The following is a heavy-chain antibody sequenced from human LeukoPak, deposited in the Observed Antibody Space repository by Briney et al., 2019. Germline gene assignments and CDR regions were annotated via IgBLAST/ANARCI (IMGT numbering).Heavy chain of an antibody. Sequence: SSETLSLTCTVSGGSISSSSYYWGWIRQPPGKGLEWIGSIYYSGSTYYNPSLKGRVTISVDTSKNQFSLKLSSVTAADTAVYYCARDGSRSDSNYRDGMDVWGQGTTVTVSS. J-gene: IGHJ6*02. D-gene: IGHD4-11*01. CDR3: ARDGSRSDSNYRDGMDV. V-gene: IGHV4-39*02. CDR1: GGSISSSSYY. CDR2: IYYSGST.